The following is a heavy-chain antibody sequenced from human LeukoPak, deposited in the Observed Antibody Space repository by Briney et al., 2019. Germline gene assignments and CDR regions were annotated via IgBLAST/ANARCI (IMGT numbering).Heavy chain of an antibody. Sequence: GGSLRLSCAASGFTFSSYWMSWVRQAPGKGLEWVAVISYDGSNKYYADSVKGRFTISRDNSKNTLYLQMNSLRAEDTAVYYCARERSYYDSSGYFNYWGQGTLVTVSS. CDR1: GFTFSSYW. CDR3: ARERSYYDSSGYFNY. J-gene: IGHJ4*02. D-gene: IGHD3-22*01. CDR2: ISYDGSNK. V-gene: IGHV3-30-3*01.